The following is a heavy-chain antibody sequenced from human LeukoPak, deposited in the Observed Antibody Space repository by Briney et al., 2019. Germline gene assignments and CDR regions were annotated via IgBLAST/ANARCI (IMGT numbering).Heavy chain of an antibody. CDR3: ARDVGLLRISGTYDY. V-gene: IGHV1-18*01. CDR1: GYTFTSYG. Sequence: ASVKVSCKASGYTFTSYGFNWVRQAPGQGLEWMGWIIAYNGNTNYAQKLQGRVTMTTDTSTSTAYMELRSLRSDDTAVYYCARDVGLLRISGTYDYWGQGTLVTVSS. D-gene: IGHD1-26*01. J-gene: IGHJ4*02. CDR2: IIAYNGNT.